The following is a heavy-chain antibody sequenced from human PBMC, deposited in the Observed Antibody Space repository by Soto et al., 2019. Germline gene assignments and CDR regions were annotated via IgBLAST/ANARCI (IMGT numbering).Heavy chain of an antibody. CDR3: AGGWSFDY. V-gene: IGHV3-30*03. D-gene: IGHD6-19*01. J-gene: IGHJ4*02. CDR1: GFTFSSYG. Sequence: GVSLRLSCAASGFTFSSYGMHWVRQAPGKGLEWVAVISYDGSNKYYADSVKGRFTISRDNSKNTLYLQMNSLRAEDTAVYYCAGGWSFDYWGPGTLVTVSS. CDR2: ISYDGSNK.